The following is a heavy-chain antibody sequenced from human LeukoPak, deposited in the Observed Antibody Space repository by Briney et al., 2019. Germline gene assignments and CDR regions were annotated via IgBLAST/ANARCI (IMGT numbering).Heavy chain of an antibody. V-gene: IGHV3-11*04. Sequence: GGSLRLSCAASGFTFSDDYMSWIRQAPGKGLEWVSDISSSGSNIHYADSVKGRFTISRDNAKKSLYLQMNSLRAEDTAVYYCARASVNYYDSSGYWAFDYWGQGTLVTVSS. CDR3: ARASVNYYDSSGYWAFDY. CDR1: GFTFSDDY. J-gene: IGHJ4*02. D-gene: IGHD3-22*01. CDR2: ISSSGSNI.